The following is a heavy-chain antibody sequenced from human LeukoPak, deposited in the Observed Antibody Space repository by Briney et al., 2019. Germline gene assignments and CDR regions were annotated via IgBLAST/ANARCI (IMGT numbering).Heavy chain of an antibody. CDR1: RFTFSSYA. CDR3: ARERRALDY. CDR2: ISGNGGST. Sequence: PGGSLRLSCSASRFTFSSYAIHWVRQAPGKGLVYVSGISGNGGSTYYANSVEGSFTISRDNTKTNLHLQMGRLRAAAMDVYYCARERRALDYWGQGTLVTVSS. J-gene: IGHJ4*02. V-gene: IGHV3-64*01.